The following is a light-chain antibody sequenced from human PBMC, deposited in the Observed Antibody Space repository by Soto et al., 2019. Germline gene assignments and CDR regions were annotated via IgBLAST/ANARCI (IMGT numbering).Light chain of an antibody. CDR3: QQLDSYPRT. V-gene: IGKV1-9*01. J-gene: IGKJ3*01. CDR1: QNINYN. CDR2: AAS. Sequence: IQLTQSPSSLSASVGDRVTITCRASQNINYNLAWYQQKPGTAPKLLIYAASTLQSGVPSRFSGSRSGTDFTLTISSLQPEDFATYYCQQLDSYPRTFGPGTKVDIK.